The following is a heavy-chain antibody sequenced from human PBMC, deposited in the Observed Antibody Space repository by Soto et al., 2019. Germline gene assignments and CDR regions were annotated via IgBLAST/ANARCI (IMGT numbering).Heavy chain of an antibody. D-gene: IGHD6-25*01. CDR1: GVTYNTFA. Sequence: QVQLVQSGAEVRKPGSSVKVSCKASGVTYNTFAVSWVRQAPGQGLEWMGGIIPVLGPAFYAQKFQGRVTITEDKSTSTAYMELPSLRSEDTAVYYCVRADKRYFEYWGQVTLVTVSS. V-gene: IGHV1-69*06. CDR3: VRADKRYFEY. J-gene: IGHJ4*02. CDR2: IIPVLGPA.